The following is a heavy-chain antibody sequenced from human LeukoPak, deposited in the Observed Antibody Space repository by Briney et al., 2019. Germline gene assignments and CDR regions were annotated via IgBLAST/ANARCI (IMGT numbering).Heavy chain of an antibody. V-gene: IGHV4-59*01. J-gene: IGHJ2*01. CDR3: ARDLSPIWYFDL. CDR1: GGSISSYY. CDR2: IYYSGST. D-gene: IGHD3-3*02. Sequence: NPSETLSLTCTVSGGSISSYYWSWIRQPPGKGLEWIGYIYYSGSTNYNPSLKSRVTISVDTSKNQFSLKLSSVTAADTAVYYCARDLSPIWYFDLWGRGTLVTVSS.